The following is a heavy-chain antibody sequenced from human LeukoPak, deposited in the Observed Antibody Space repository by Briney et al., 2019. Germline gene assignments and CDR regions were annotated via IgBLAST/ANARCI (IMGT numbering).Heavy chain of an antibody. CDR1: GFTLSSYA. CDR3: AAGTGDYYYYGMDV. D-gene: IGHD6-13*01. Sequence: GGSLRLSCAASGFTLSSYAMSWVRQAPGKGLEWVSAISGSGGSTYYADSVKGRFTISRDNSKNTLYLQMNSLRAEDTAVYYCAAGTGDYYYYGMDVWGQGTTVTVSS. J-gene: IGHJ6*02. CDR2: ISGSGGST. V-gene: IGHV3-23*01.